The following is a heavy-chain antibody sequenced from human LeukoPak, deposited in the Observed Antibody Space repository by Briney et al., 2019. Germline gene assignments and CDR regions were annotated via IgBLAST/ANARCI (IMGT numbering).Heavy chain of an antibody. J-gene: IGHJ4*02. V-gene: IGHV3-15*01. Sequence: PGGSLRLSCAASGFPFSNAWMSWVRQAPGKGLEWVGRIKSKTDGGTTDYAAPVKGRFTISRDDSKNTLYLQMNSLKTEDTAVYYSTTDSGVGSGSYNYFDYWGQGTLVTVSS. CDR1: GFPFSNAW. D-gene: IGHD3-10*01. CDR3: TTDSGVGSGSYNYFDY. CDR2: IKSKTDGGTT.